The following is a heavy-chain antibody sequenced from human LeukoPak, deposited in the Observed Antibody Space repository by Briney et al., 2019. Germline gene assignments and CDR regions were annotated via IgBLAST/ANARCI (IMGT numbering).Heavy chain of an antibody. CDR1: GYSFTSYW. V-gene: IGHV5-51*01. J-gene: IGHJ4*02. CDR3: ARRIAAAGRVDY. D-gene: IGHD6-13*01. Sequence: GESLKTSCKGSGYSFTSYWIGWLRQVSGKGLEWMGIIYPSDSDTRYSPSFQGQVTISADKSISTAYLQWSSLKASDTAMYYCARRIAAAGRVDYWGQGTLVTVSS. CDR2: IYPSDSDT.